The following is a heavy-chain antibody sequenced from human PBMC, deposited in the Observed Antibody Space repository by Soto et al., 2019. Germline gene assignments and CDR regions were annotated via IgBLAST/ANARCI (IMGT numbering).Heavy chain of an antibody. D-gene: IGHD3-10*01. V-gene: IGHV1-18*01. CDR3: ARDKGILYGAGMMDY. CDR2: ISPHKDHT. CDR1: GYTFKSNG. J-gene: IGHJ4*02. Sequence: QVQLVQSGPEVKKPGASVKVSCKASGYTFKSNGISCVRHATGQGLDWLGWISPHKDHTSYAQKFQGIVTLTTDTSTSTAYMELRSLGSDDTAVYYCARDKGILYGAGMMDYCGQGTMVTVSS.